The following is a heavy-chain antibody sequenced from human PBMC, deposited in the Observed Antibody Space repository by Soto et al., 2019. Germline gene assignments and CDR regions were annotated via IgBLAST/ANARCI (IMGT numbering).Heavy chain of an antibody. D-gene: IGHD3-10*01. CDR3: AKGEVRGIIPSYFDY. V-gene: IGHV3-30*18. Sequence: PGVSLRISCAVSGGTFRWFGMNWVRQAPGKGLEWVARIANGLINEYYVDSVEGRFNISRDNSKNTLYLQMDSLRAEDTAVYYCAKGEVRGIIPSYFDYWGLGTLVTVSS. CDR1: GGTFRWFG. J-gene: IGHJ4*02. CDR2: IANGLINE.